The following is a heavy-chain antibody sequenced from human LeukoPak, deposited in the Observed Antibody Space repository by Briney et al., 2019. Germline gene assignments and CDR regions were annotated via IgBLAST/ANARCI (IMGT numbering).Heavy chain of an antibody. V-gene: IGHV4-34*01. J-gene: IGHJ1*01. CDR1: GGSFSGYY. D-gene: IGHD6-13*01. CDR3: ARRIAAALKYFQH. CDR2: INHSGST. Sequence: PSETLSLTCAVYGGSFSGYYWSWIRQPPGKGLEWIGEINHSGSTNYNPSLKSRVTISVDTSKNQFSLKLSSVTAADTAVYYCARRIAAALKYFQHWGQGTLVTVSS.